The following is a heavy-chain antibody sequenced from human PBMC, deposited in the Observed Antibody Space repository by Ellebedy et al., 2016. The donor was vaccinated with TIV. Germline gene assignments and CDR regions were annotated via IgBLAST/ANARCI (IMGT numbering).Heavy chain of an antibody. CDR2: ISSSTGSI. CDR1: GFTFSSYW. J-gene: IGHJ4*02. Sequence: GESLKISCAASGFTFSSYWMSWVRQAPGKGLAWVSSISSSTGSIYYAGSVQGRFTISRDNARNSLFLQVNSLRGEDTAIYYCARDGVSRSSKMIDWGQGILVTVSS. CDR3: ARDGVSRSSKMID. V-gene: IGHV3-21*01. D-gene: IGHD1-26*01.